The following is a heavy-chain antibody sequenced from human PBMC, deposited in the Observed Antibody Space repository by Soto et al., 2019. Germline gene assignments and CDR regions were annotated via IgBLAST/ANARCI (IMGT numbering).Heavy chain of an antibody. CDR3: ARRQGGYCSSTACMGWFDP. Sequence: GESLKISCKGSDYSFTSYWIAWVRQMPGKGLEWMGIIYPGDSDTRYSPSFQDQVTISADKSVSTAYLQWNSLKASDTAIYYCARRQGGYCSSTACMGWFDPWGQGTLVTVSS. D-gene: IGHD2-2*01. CDR1: DYSFTSYW. J-gene: IGHJ5*02. V-gene: IGHV5-51*01. CDR2: IYPGDSDT.